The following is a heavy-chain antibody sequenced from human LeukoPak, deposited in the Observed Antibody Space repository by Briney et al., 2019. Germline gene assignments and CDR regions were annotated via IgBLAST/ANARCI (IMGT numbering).Heavy chain of an antibody. Sequence: GASVTVSCKASGYTFTNYSVNWVRQAPGQGLEWMGWISPYTGSTNYAQKFQGRVTITTDTSTSTVYMDLRSLRSDETAKYYCARVIDGWSCLPFYFYYMDVWGAGTTVTVSS. CDR3: ARVIDGWSCLPFYFYYMDV. CDR1: GYTFTNYS. CDR2: ISPYTGST. J-gene: IGHJ6*04. V-gene: IGHV1-18*01. D-gene: IGHD2-8*02.